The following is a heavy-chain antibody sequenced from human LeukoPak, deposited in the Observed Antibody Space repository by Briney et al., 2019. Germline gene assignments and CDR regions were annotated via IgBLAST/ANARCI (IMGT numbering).Heavy chain of an antibody. CDR3: ASMSCSSTSCYRTGYYYYYMDV. V-gene: IGHV4-39*07. D-gene: IGHD2-2*02. Sequence: SETLSLTCTVSGGSTSSSSYYWGWIRQPPGKGLEWIGSIYYSGSTYYNPSLKSRVTISVDTSKNQFSLKLSSVTAADAAVYYCASMSCSSTSCYRTGYYYYYMDVWGKGTTVTVSS. CDR1: GGSTSSSSYY. CDR2: IYYSGST. J-gene: IGHJ6*03.